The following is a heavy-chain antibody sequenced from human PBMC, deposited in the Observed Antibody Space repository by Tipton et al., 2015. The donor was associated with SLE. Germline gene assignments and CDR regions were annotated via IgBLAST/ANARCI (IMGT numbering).Heavy chain of an antibody. V-gene: IGHV3-74*01. D-gene: IGHD6-6*01. CDR2: INTDGSIT. CDR3: ARSYSSSSEDGMDV. J-gene: IGHJ6*02. CDR1: GFTLSNYW. Sequence: SLRLSCVASGFTLSNYWIHWVRQVPGKGLLWVSRINTDGSITSYADSVKGRFTISRDNAKNSLYLQMNSLRTEDTAVYYCARSYSSSSEDGMDVWGQGTTVTASS.